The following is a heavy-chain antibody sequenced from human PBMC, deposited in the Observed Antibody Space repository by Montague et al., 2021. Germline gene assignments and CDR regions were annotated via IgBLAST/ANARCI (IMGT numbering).Heavy chain of an antibody. J-gene: IGHJ5*01. V-gene: IGHV3-74*01. CDR2: ITSDGSDT. Sequence: SLRLSCAASGFSFSSLWMHWVRQAPGKGLVWVSQITSDGSDTNYADSVKGRFTISRDNAKSTLYLQMNSLRDEDTAVYYCVRDRPADWFDSWGQGILVTVSS. CDR1: GFSFSSLW. CDR3: VRDRPADWFDS.